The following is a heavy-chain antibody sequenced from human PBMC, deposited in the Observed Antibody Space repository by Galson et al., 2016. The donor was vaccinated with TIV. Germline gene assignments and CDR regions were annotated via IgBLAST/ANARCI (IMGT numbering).Heavy chain of an antibody. J-gene: IGHJ6*02. D-gene: IGHD5-18*01. V-gene: IGHV1-69*06. CDR2: IIPRLGTV. Sequence: SVKVSCKASGYTFTSYGINWVRQVPGQGLEYMGGIIPRLGTVAYAHRLRDRLTITADKSTDTAYMELSSLKSEDTAVYYCATDRNTALDTYSYYYGMDVWGQGTTVTVSS. CDR3: ATDRNTALDTYSYYYGMDV. CDR1: GYTFTSYG.